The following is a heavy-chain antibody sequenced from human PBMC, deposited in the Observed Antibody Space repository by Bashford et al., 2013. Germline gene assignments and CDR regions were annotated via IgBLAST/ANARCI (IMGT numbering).Heavy chain of an antibody. J-gene: IGHJ2*01. CDR3: VRTVAGLNWYFDL. CDR1: GFTFSNYP. Sequence: GSLRLSCAASGFTFSNYPMTWVRQAPGEGLEWVSSISNNGGHTYYADSVKGRFTISRDNAKNSLYLQMNSLRAEDTAVYYCVRTVAGLNWYFDLWGRGTLVTVSS. D-gene: IGHD6-19*01. CDR2: ISNNGGHT. V-gene: IGHV3-21*01.